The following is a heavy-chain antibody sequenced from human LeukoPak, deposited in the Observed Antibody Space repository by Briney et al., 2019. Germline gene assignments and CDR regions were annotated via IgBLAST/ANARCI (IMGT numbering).Heavy chain of an antibody. V-gene: IGHV3-30*04. CDR1: GFTFTNFA. Sequence: GGSLRLSCAASGFTFTNFAMHWVRQAPGRGLEWVAVISNDERNKYYADSVKGRFTISRDNSNSMVYLQMTSLRAEDTAVYYCAKDPDDCSGGSCYLWFDPWGQGTLVTVSS. J-gene: IGHJ5*02. D-gene: IGHD2-15*01. CDR2: ISNDERNK. CDR3: AKDPDDCSGGSCYLWFDP.